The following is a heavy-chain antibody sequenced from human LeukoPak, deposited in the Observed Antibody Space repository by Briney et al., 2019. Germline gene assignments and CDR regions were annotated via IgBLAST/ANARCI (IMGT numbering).Heavy chain of an antibody. CDR3: AKTEGKYQLANIPDS. J-gene: IGHJ4*02. D-gene: IGHD2-2*01. CDR1: GFTFSYFG. CDR2: IRYDGSNE. V-gene: IGHV3-30*02. Sequence: GGSLRLSCVASGFTFSYFGMHWVRQAPGKGLEWVAFIRYDGSNEYYAESVKGRFTISRDNSKNTLYLQMNSLRVEDTAAYYCAKTEGKYQLANIPDSWGQGTLVTVSS.